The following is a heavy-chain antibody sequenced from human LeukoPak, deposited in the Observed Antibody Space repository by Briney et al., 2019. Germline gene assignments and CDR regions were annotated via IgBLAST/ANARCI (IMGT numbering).Heavy chain of an antibody. CDR1: GYTFTSYG. CDR2: ISAYNGNT. V-gene: IGHV1-18*01. J-gene: IGHJ4*02. Sequence: GASVKVSCKASGYTFTSYGISWVRQAPGQGLEWMGWISAYNGNTNYAQKLQGRVTMTTDTSTSTAYMELRSLRSDDAAVYYCARGYSRDGYTGLDYWGQGTLVTVSS. D-gene: IGHD5-24*01. CDR3: ARGYSRDGYTGLDY.